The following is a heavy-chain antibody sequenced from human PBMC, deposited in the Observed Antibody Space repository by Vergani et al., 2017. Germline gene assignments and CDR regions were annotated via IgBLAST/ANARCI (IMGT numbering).Heavy chain of an antibody. CDR3: ARGNYYGSGTYVDP. CDR2: IYRGDET. V-gene: IGHV3-66*02. Sequence: ELQLVESGGGLVQPGGSLTLSCAASGSTVSGHYMTWVPQAPGKGLEWVSHIYRGDETYYADSVKGRVTISRDTSKNTLHLQINIIRVEDTAVYYCARGNYYGSGTYVDPWGQGTLVTVSS. D-gene: IGHD3-10*01. CDR1: GSTVSGHY. J-gene: IGHJ5*02.